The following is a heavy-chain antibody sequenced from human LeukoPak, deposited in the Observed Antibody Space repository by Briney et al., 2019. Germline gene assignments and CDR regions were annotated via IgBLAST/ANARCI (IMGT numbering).Heavy chain of an antibody. CDR1: GGSFSGYY. CDR2: IYHSGST. Sequence: SETLSLTCAVYGGSFSGYYWGWIRQPPGKGLEWIGSIYHSGSTYYNPSLKSRVTISVDTSKNQFSLKLSSVTAADTAVYYCASHAGDTAGPTFDYWGQGTLVTVSS. J-gene: IGHJ4*02. V-gene: IGHV4-38-2*01. CDR3: ASHAGDTAGPTFDY. D-gene: IGHD5-18*01.